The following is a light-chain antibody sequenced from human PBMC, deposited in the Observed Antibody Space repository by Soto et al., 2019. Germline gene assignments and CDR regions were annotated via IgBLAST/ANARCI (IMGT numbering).Light chain of an antibody. J-gene: IGKJ4*01. CDR2: GVS. Sequence: EIVLAQSPGTLSLSPGERATLSCRASQRVSNTYLAWYQQQPGQAPRLLIDGVSSRATVIPDRFSGSGSGTDFTLTISRLEPEDFAVYYWQQYSSSPVTFGGGTKVEIK. CDR3: QQYSSSPVT. V-gene: IGKV3-20*01. CDR1: QRVSNTY.